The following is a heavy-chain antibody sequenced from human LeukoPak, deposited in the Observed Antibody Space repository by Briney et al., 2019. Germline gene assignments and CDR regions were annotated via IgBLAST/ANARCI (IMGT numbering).Heavy chain of an antibody. D-gene: IGHD6-19*01. J-gene: IGHJ4*02. Sequence: GGSLRLSCAASGFTFGSYWMHWVRQAPGKGLLWVSRVSPDGSSTHYADSVKGRFTISRDNAKNTLYLQMNSLRAEDTAVYYCARRLTGSSGFYYFDYWGQGTLVPVSS. V-gene: IGHV3-74*01. CDR3: ARRLTGSSGFYYFDY. CDR1: GFTFGSYW. CDR2: VSPDGSST.